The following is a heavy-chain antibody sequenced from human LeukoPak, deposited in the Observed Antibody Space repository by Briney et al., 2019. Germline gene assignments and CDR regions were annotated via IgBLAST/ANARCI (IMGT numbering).Heavy chain of an antibody. Sequence: ASVNVSCKASGGTFSSYAISWVRQAPGQGLEWMGGIIPIFGTANYAQKFQGRVTITADESTSTAYMELSSLRSEDTAVYYCATVADLTGYAFHIWGQGTMVTVSS. V-gene: IGHV1-69*13. CDR3: ATVADLTGYAFHI. J-gene: IGHJ3*02. CDR2: IIPIFGTA. CDR1: GGTFSSYA. D-gene: IGHD7-27*01.